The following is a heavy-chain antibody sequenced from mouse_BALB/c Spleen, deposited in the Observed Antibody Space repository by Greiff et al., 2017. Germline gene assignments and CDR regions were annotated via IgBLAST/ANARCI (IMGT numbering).Heavy chain of an antibody. CDR2: IWGDGST. J-gene: IGHJ3*01. D-gene: IGHD2-12*01. CDR1: GFSLTGYG. Sequence: QVQLKESGPGLVAPSQSLSITCPVSGFSLTGYGVNWVRQPPGKGLEWLGMIWGDGSTDYNSALKSRLSISKDNSKSQVFLKMNSLQTEDTARYYCARDGDDAWFAYWGQGTLVTVSA. CDR3: ARDGDDAWFAY. V-gene: IGHV2-6-7*01.